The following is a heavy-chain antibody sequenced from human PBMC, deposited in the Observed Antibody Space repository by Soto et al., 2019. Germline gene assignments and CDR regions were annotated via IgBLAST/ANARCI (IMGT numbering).Heavy chain of an antibody. CDR1: GYTFTAYY. J-gene: IGHJ4*02. CDR2: ISPNSGGT. D-gene: IGHD2-8*01. V-gene: IGHV1-2*04. Sequence: VSCKASGYTFTAYYIHRVRQAPGHGLEWMGFISPNSGGTQFAPMFQGLVTMTGDTSLSTVPMDLSRLRSDDTAVYYCARSWGVHRAIDYWGQGTLVTVSS. CDR3: ARSWGVHRAIDY.